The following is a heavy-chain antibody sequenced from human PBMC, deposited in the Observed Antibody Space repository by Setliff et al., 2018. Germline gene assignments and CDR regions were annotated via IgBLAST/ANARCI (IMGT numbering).Heavy chain of an antibody. Sequence: ASVKVSCKASGYSFAKYALHWVRQAPGQRLEWMGWINAGNGNTKCSQNFQGRVTITRDTSASTAYMELSSLKSEDTAVYYCANEHGTTVTVENYHYYVDVWGKGTTVTVSS. CDR3: ANEHGTTVTVENYHYYVDV. CDR1: GYSFAKYA. V-gene: IGHV1-3*01. CDR2: INAGNGNT. D-gene: IGHD4-4*01. J-gene: IGHJ6*03.